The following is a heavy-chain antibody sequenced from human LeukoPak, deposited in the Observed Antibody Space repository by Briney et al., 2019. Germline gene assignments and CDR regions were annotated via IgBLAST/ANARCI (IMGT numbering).Heavy chain of an antibody. CDR2: IYHSGST. J-gene: IGHJ4*02. CDR1: GGSISSGGYY. CDR3: ARNSHFNFYFDC. Sequence: PSETLSLTCTVSGGSISSGGYYWSWIRQPPGKGLEWIGYIYHSGSTYYNPSLKSRITMSVDKSKNQFSLKLSSVTAADTAVYYCARNSHFNFYFDCWGQGALVTVSS. D-gene: IGHD5-24*01. V-gene: IGHV4-30-2*01.